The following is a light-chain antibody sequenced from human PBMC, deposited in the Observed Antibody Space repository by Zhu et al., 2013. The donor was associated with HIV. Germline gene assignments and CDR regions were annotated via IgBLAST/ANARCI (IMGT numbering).Light chain of an antibody. CDR2: AAS. V-gene: IGKV3-15*01. J-gene: IGKJ1*01. CDR3: QQYNNWPWT. Sequence: IVMTQSPATLSVSPGERVTVSCRASQSVSSSLAWYQQKPGQAPRLLIYAASTRATGIPSRFSGSGSGTEFILTISSLQSEDFGVYYCQQYNNWPWTFGQGTKVEIK. CDR1: QSVSSS.